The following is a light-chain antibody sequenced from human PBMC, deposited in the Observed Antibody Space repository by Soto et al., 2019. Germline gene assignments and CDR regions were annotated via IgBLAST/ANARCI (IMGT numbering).Light chain of an antibody. Sequence: DIQMTQSPSSLSASVGDRDTITCRASQSISTYLNWYQQKPGKVPKLLIYAASSLQSGVPSRFSGSGSGTDFTLTISSLQPEDFATYFWQQTHTTFTFGGGTTVEIK. CDR1: QSISTY. CDR3: QQTHTTFT. V-gene: IGKV1-39*01. J-gene: IGKJ4*01. CDR2: AAS.